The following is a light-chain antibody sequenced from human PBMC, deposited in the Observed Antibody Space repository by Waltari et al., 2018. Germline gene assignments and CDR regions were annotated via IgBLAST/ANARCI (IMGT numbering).Light chain of an antibody. CDR3: QQRSNWQYT. CDR2: DAS. V-gene: IGKV3-11*01. CDR1: QSVSIY. Sequence: EIVLTQSPATLSLSPGERATLSCRASQSVSIYLAWYQQKPGQAPRLLFYDASNRATGITARFSGSGSGTDFTLTISSLEPEDFAVYYCQQRSNWQYTFGQGTKVEIK. J-gene: IGKJ2*01.